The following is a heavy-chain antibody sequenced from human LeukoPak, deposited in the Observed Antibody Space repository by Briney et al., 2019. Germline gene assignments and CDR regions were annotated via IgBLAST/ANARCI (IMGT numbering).Heavy chain of an antibody. CDR2: INPNSGGT. V-gene: IGHV1-2*02. D-gene: IGHD3-10*01. CDR1: GYTFTGYY. CDR3: ARDLFYGSGSYYIFYYYYGMDV. J-gene: IGHJ6*02. Sequence: ASVKVSCKASGYTFTGYYMHWVRQAPGQGLEWMGWINPNSGGTNYAQKFQGRVTMTRDTSISTAYMELRSLRSDDTAVYYCARDLFYGSGSYYIFYYYYGMDVWGQGTTVTVSS.